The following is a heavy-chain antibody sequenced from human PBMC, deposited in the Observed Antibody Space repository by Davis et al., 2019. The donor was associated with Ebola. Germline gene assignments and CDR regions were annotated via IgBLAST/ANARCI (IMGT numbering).Heavy chain of an antibody. V-gene: IGHV3-30-3*01. Sequence: PGGSLRLSCAASGFTFSSYAMHWVRQAPGKGLEWVAVISYDGSNKYYADSVKGRFTISRDNSKNTLYLQMNSLRAEDTAVYYCARDPGDGWFDPWGQGTLVTVSS. CDR3: ARDPGDGWFDP. CDR2: ISYDGSNK. CDR1: GFTFSSYA. J-gene: IGHJ5*02. D-gene: IGHD3-16*01.